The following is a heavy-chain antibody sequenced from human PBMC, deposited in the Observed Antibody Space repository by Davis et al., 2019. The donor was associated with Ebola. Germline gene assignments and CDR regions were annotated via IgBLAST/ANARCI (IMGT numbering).Heavy chain of an antibody. J-gene: IGHJ5*01. Sequence: MPSETLSLTCPLSGGSISSYYWSWIRQPPGKGLEWIGYIYYSGSTNYNPSLKSRVTISVDTSKNQFSLKLSSVTAADTAVYSCARVVTRGWFEYWGQGTLVTVSS. V-gene: IGHV4-59*01. CDR2: IYYSGST. CDR1: GGSISSYY. CDR3: ARVVTRGWFEY.